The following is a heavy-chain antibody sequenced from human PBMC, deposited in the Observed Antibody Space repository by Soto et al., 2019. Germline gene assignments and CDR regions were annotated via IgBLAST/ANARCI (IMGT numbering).Heavy chain of an antibody. D-gene: IGHD2-15*01. V-gene: IGHV1-69*13. CDR1: GGIFSSYA. J-gene: IGHJ5*02. CDR3: ARVPIPSVEVVADTPFGFDP. Sequence: GASVKVSCKAFGGIFSSYAISWVRQAPGQGLEWMGGIIPIFGTANYAQKFQGRVTITADESTSTAYMELRSLRSDDTAVYYCARVPIPSVEVVADTPFGFDPWGQGTLVIVSS. CDR2: IIPIFGTA.